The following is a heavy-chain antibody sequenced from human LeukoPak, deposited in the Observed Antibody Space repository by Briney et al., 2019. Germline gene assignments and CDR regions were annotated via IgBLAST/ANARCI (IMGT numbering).Heavy chain of an antibody. V-gene: IGHV1-46*01. D-gene: IGHD4-23*01. CDR3: AKDLRWDHPGLDP. CDR2: INPGGGST. CDR1: GYTFTGYY. J-gene: IGHJ5*02. Sequence: ASVKVSCKASGYTFTGYYMHWVRQAPGQGLESMGIINPGGGSTSYAQKFQDRVTMTRDTSTSTVYMELNSLRSEGTAVYYCAKDLRWDHPGLDPWGQGTLVIVSS.